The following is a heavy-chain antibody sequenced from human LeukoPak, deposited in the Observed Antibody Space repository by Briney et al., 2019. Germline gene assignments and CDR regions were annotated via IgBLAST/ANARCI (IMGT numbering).Heavy chain of an antibody. V-gene: IGHV4-39*01. CDR1: GGSTSSSSYY. Sequence: SETLSLTCTVSGGSTSSSSYYWGWIRQPPGKGLEWIGSIYYSGSTYYNPSLKSRVTISVDTSKNQFSLKLSSVTAADTAVYYCARPAAYYDFWSGYYPPHAFDIWGQGTMVTVSS. CDR2: IYYSGST. J-gene: IGHJ3*02. CDR3: ARPAAYYDFWSGYYPPHAFDI. D-gene: IGHD3-3*01.